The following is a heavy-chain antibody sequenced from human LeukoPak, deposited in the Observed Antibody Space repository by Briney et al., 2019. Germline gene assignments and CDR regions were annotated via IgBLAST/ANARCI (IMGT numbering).Heavy chain of an antibody. V-gene: IGHV3-30*07. CDR3: ARVGEYYDSSGYYYTVCDY. D-gene: IGHD3-22*01. J-gene: IGHJ4*02. CDR1: GFTFSSYA. Sequence: PGRSLRLSCAASGFTFSSYAMHWVRQAPGKGLEWVAVISYDGSNKYYADSVKGRFTISRDNSKNTLYLQMNSLRAEDTAVYYCARVGEYYDSSGYYYTVCDYWGQGTLVTVSS. CDR2: ISYDGSNK.